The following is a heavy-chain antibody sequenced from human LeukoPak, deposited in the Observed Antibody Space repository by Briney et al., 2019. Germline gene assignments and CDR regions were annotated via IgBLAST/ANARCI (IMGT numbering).Heavy chain of an antibody. CDR1: GLTFRSYW. V-gene: IGHV3-7*01. J-gene: IGHJ4*02. CDR2: INQGGSEK. CDR3: ARERDGRFFDY. Sequence: GGSLRPSCAVSGLTFRSYWMSWVRQAPGKGLEWVANINQGGSEKYFVDSVRGRFTISRDNAKNLLHLQMDTLRADDTAVYYCARERDGRFFDYWGQGTLVTVSS. D-gene: IGHD5-24*01.